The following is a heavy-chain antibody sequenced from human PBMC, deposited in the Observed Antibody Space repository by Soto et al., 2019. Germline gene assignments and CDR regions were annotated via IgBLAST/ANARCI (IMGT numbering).Heavy chain of an antibody. CDR2: IYSGDST. J-gene: IGHJ3*02. CDR3: ARDRGTLWAFDI. CDR1: GFTVSSNY. D-gene: IGHD5-18*01. V-gene: IGHV3-66*01. Sequence: EVQLVESGGGLVQPGGSLRLSCAASGFTVSSNYMSLVRQAPGKGLEWVSVIYSGDSTYYADSVKGRFTISRDNSKNTLYLQMNSLRAEDTAVYYCARDRGTLWAFDIWGQGTMVTVSS.